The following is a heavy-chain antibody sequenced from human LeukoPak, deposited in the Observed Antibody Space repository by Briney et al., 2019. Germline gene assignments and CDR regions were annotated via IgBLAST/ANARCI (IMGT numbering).Heavy chain of an antibody. CDR3: ARDPSGDTSEFDY. J-gene: IGHJ4*02. V-gene: IGHV1-18*04. D-gene: IGHD3-22*01. CDR2: ISAYNGNT. CDR1: GYTFTGYY. Sequence: GASVKVSCKASGYTFTGYYMHWVRQAPGQGLEWMGWISAYNGNTNYAQNLQGRVTMTTDTSTGTAYMELRSLRSDDTAVYYCARDPSGDTSEFDYWGQGTLVTVSS.